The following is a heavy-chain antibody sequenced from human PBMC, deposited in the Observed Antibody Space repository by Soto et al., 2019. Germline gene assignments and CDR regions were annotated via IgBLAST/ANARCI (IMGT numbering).Heavy chain of an antibody. J-gene: IGHJ4*02. CDR2: IYYSGST. Sequence: SDTLSLTCTVSGGSISSSSYYWGWIRQPPGKGLEWIGSIYYSGSTYYNPSLKSRVTISVDTSKNQFSLKLSSVTAADTAVYYCARVYDYGDLFFDYWGQGTLVTVSS. V-gene: IGHV4-39*07. D-gene: IGHD4-17*01. CDR3: ARVYDYGDLFFDY. CDR1: GGSISSSSYY.